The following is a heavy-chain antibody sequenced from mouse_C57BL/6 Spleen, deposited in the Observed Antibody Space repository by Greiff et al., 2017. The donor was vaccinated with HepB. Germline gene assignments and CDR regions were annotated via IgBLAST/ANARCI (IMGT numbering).Heavy chain of an antibody. Sequence: QVQLQQPGAELVMPGASVKLSCKASGYTFTSYWMHWVKQRPGQGLEWIGEIDPSDSYTNYNQKFKGKSTLTVDKSSSTAYMQLSSLTSEDSAVYYCARSQSYYDYDGWYFDVWVTGTTVTVSS. CDR1: GYTFTSYW. CDR2: IDPSDSYT. D-gene: IGHD2-4*01. CDR3: ARSQSYYDYDGWYFDV. V-gene: IGHV1-69*01. J-gene: IGHJ1*03.